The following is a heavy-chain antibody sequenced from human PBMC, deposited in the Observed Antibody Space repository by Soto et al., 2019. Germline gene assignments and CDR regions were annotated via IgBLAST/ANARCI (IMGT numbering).Heavy chain of an antibody. CDR2: IYHSGST. J-gene: IGHJ4*02. D-gene: IGHD2-21*01. CDR1: GASISSTHS. CDR3: ARAVALPGLFYFEF. V-gene: IGHV4-4*02. Sequence: QVQLQESGPRLVRPSDTLSLTCAVSGASISSTHSWSWVRQPPGKGLQWIAEIYHSGSTNYNPSLKIRASISADTSKNQFSLKLNSVTAADTAVYFCARAVALPGLFYFEFWGQGTLVTVSS.